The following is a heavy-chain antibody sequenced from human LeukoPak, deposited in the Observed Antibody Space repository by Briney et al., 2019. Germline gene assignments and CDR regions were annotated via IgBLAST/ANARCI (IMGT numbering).Heavy chain of an antibody. CDR1: GFTFSSYG. D-gene: IGHD2-15*01. CDR2: ISYDGSNK. Sequence: GGSLRLSCAASGFTFSSYGMHRVRQAPGKGLEWVAVISYDGSNKYYADSVKGRFTISRDNSKNTLYLQMNSLRAEDTAVYYCAKDADSLGLFDYWGQGTLVTVSS. J-gene: IGHJ4*02. CDR3: AKDADSLGLFDY. V-gene: IGHV3-30*18.